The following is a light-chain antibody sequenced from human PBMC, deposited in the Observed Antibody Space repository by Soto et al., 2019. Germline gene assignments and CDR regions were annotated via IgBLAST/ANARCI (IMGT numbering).Light chain of an antibody. CDR2: KIS. CDR1: QSLVHSDGNTY. V-gene: IGKV2-24*01. Sequence: DIVMTQTPLSSPVTLGQPASISCRSSQSLVHSDGNTYLSWLQQRPGQPPRLLIYKISNRFSGVPERFSGSATGTDFIRKICRVESEDIGGHYCWQGTQFPRIFGGGTKVEIK. CDR3: WQGTQFPRI. J-gene: IGKJ4*01.